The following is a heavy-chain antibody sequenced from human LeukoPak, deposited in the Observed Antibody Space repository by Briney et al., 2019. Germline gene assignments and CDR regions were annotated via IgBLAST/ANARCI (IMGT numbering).Heavy chain of an antibody. CDR2: IIPIFGIA. Sequence: SVKVSCKASGGTLSSYAISWVRQAPRQGLEWMGRIIPIFGIANYAQKFQGRVTITADKSTSTAYMELSSLRSEDTAVYYCARDLGYGSWSYFPNWFDPWGQGTPVTVSS. CDR1: GGTLSSYA. D-gene: IGHD3-10*01. V-gene: IGHV1-69*04. CDR3: ARDLGYGSWSYFPNWFDP. J-gene: IGHJ5*02.